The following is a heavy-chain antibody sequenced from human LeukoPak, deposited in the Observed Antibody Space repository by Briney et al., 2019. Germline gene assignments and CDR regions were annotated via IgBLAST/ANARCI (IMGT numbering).Heavy chain of an antibody. CDR2: ISGNSAHI. CDR3: AKGETRGPMTGFDP. D-gene: IGHD3-10*01. CDR1: GFIFNSHS. V-gene: IGHV3-21*01. J-gene: IGHJ5*02. Sequence: PGGSLRLSCAASGFIFNSHSMNWVRQAPGKGLQWVSSISGNSAHILYADSVKGRFTISRDNAKNSVHLQMNSLRVEDTAMYYCAKGETRGPMTGFDPWAQGILVTVSS.